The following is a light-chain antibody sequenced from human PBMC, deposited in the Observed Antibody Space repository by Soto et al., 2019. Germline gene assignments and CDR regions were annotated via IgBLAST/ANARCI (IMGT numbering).Light chain of an antibody. CDR2: AAS. J-gene: IGKJ4*01. V-gene: IGKV1-27*01. CDR3: HRYNSVPLT. Sequence: DIEMTQSPSSLSASLGDTVTITCRASQGIGKFLAWYQQKPGDVHKLLIYAASTVQSVGPSRFSGSGSGTDFTLTISSLQPEDVATYFCHRYNSVPLTVCGGPRVEIK. CDR1: QGIGKF.